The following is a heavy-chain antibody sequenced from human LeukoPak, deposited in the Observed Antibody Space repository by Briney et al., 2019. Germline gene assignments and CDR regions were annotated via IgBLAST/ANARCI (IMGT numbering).Heavy chain of an antibody. V-gene: IGHV3-23*01. CDR2: ISGSGGST. Sequence: QPGGSLRLSCAASGFTLSTYAVSGVRQAPGKGLEWVSSISGSGGSTYHADSVKGRFTISRDNSKNTLYLQMNSLRAEDTAVYYCAKDLQWGDYYYGMDVWGQGTTVTVSS. J-gene: IGHJ6*02. CDR3: AKDLQWGDYYYGMDV. D-gene: IGHD1-26*01. CDR1: GFTLSTYA.